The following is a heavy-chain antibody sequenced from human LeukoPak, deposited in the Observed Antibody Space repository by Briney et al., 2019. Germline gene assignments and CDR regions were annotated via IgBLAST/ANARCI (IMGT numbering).Heavy chain of an antibody. V-gene: IGHV4-39*01. CDR2: IDYSRST. D-gene: IGHD6-19*01. J-gene: IGHJ4*02. CDR3: ARQKQWLPRYHFDY. CDR1: GGSVRSISDY. Sequence: TSETLSLTCSVSGGSVRSISDYWGWIPQSPGKGLEWIGRIDYSRSTYRNPSLKSRVTISLDTSKNQFSLRLSSVTAADTALYFCARQKQWLPRYHFDYWGRGSLVTVSS.